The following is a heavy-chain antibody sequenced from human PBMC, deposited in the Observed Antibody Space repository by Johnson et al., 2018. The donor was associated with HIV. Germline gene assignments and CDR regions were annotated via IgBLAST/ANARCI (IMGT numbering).Heavy chain of an antibody. V-gene: IGHV3-30*02. D-gene: IGHD3-22*01. CDR2: IRYAGSNK. CDR3: ARDHLDSSGHLMTFDM. J-gene: IGHJ3*02. Sequence: QMLLVESGGGLVQPGGSLRLSCAASGFTFSSYGMHWVRQAPGKGLEWVAFIRYAGSNKYYADSVKGRFTISRDNSKNTLYLQMKRLRAEDTAVYYCARDHLDSSGHLMTFDMWGQGTMVTVSS. CDR1: GFTFSSYG.